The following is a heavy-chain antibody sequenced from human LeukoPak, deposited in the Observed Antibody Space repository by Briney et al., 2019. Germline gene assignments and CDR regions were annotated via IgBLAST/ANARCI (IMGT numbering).Heavy chain of an antibody. CDR2: IFYSGST. D-gene: IGHD3-10*01. J-gene: IGHJ4*02. CDR3: ARDRDSLTLVRGVMDF. V-gene: IGHV4-39*07. Sequence: SETLSLTCTVSSGSISTSNYYWGWVRQPPGKALEWIGNIFYSGSTYYSPSLKSRVTISMDTPNNKFSLKVSSVTATDTAVYYCARDRDSLTLVRGVMDFWGQGILVTVSS. CDR1: SGSISTSNYY.